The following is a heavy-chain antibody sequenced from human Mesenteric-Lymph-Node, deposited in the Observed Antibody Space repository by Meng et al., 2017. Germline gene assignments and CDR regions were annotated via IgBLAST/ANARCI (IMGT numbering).Heavy chain of an antibody. CDR3: ARGGGCSSSSCDLDY. CDR2: IYHSGST. CDR1: GASISSGNW. V-gene: IGHV4-4*02. D-gene: IGHD2-2*01. J-gene: IGHJ4*02. Sequence: HVRECGPVLVKPSEPLSPTCVVSGASISSGNWWNWVRQPPGKGLEWIGDIYHSGSTNYNPSLKSRVTISVDKSKNQFSLKLSSVTAADTAMYYCARGGGCSSSSCDLDYWGQGVLVTVSS.